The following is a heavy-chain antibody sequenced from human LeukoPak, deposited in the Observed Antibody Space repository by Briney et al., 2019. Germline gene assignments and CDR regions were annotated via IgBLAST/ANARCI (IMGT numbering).Heavy chain of an antibody. CDR3: ARASWVSTTDAVR. V-gene: IGHV3-23*01. J-gene: IGHJ4*02. CDR2: IRGNGDT. Sequence: QPGGSLRLSCAASGLSFSSFAMSWVRQGPVRGLEWVSSIRGNGDTFYADSVKGRFTLSSDISRNTVYFQLNNLRVEDTAIYYCARASWVSTTDAVRWGQGTLVTVSS. CDR1: GLSFSSFA. D-gene: IGHD1-14*01.